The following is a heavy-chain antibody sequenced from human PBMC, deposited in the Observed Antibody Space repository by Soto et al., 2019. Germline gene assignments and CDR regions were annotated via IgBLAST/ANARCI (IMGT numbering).Heavy chain of an antibody. J-gene: IGHJ6*02. CDR1: GFTVSSNY. CDR2: IYIGGST. CDR3: ASNYYYYGMDV. V-gene: IGHV3-53*01. Sequence: GGSLRLSCAASGFTVSSNYMSWVRQAPGKGLEWVSVIYIGGSTYYADSVKGRFTISRDNSKNTLYLQMNSLRAEDTAVYYCASNYYYYGMDVWGQGTTVTVSS.